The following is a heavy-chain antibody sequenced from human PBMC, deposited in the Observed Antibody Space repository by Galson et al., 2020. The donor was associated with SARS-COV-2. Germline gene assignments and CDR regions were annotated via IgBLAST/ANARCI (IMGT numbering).Heavy chain of an antibody. CDR1: GFTFNTYA. V-gene: IGHV3-23*01. D-gene: IGHD3-22*01. CDR2: ISQNSRMT. CDR3: AKLQGLYYDSTHDDFDI. Sequence: TGGSLRLSCTASGFTFNTYAKSWVRQAPGKGLEWVSGISQNSRMTYYAESVKGRFTISRDNSKNTLYLQMNSLRAEDTAVYYFAKLQGLYYDSTHDDFDIWGQGTMVAVSS. J-gene: IGHJ3*02.